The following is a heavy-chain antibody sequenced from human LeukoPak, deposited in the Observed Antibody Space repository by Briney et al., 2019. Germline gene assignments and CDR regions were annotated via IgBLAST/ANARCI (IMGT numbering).Heavy chain of an antibody. Sequence: QAGGSLRLSCAASGFTFSSYSMNWVRQAPGKGLEWVAVIWYDGSIKYYADSVKGRFTISRDNPKNTLYLQMNSLRAEDTAVYYCARVGSGSYFLDGFDIWGQGTMVTVSS. CDR1: GFTFSSYS. CDR3: ARVGSGSYFLDGFDI. CDR2: IWYDGSIK. J-gene: IGHJ3*02. V-gene: IGHV3-33*08. D-gene: IGHD1-26*01.